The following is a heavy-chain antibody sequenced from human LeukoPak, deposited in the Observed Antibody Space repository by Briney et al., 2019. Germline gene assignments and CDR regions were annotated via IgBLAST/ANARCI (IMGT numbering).Heavy chain of an antibody. V-gene: IGHV3-7*05. CDR3: ARDSDTKIDY. CDR1: GFTFGSYW. CDR2: IKQDGSEK. J-gene: IGHJ4*02. Sequence: GGSLRLSCAASGFTFGSYWVHWVRQAPGKGLEWVANIKQDGSEKYYVDSVKGRFTISRDNAKNSLYLQMNSLRAEDTAVYYCARDSDTKIDYWGQGTLVTVSS. D-gene: IGHD2-8*01.